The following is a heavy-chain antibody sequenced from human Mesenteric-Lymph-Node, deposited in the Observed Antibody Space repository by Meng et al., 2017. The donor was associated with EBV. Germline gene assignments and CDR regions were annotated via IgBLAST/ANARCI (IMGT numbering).Heavy chain of an antibody. D-gene: IGHD6-19*01. CDR1: GGSVSRDNW. V-gene: IGHV4-4*02. CDR2: IYHSGST. CDR3: ARIGVAASWDY. J-gene: IGHJ4*02. Sequence: QWHLPWSAPGLVKPSGTLAPTCGFSGGSVSRDNWWTWVRQPPGKGLEWIGEIYHSGSTAYNPSLKSRVTISLDKSNNQFSLKLNSVTAADTAVYYCARIGVAASWDYWGQGTLVTVSS.